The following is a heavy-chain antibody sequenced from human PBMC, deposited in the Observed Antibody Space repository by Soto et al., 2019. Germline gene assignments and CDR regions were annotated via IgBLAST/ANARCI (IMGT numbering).Heavy chain of an antibody. V-gene: IGHV1-18*01. CDR3: ARVTGSGWYFDY. D-gene: IGHD6-19*01. J-gene: IGHJ4*02. CDR1: GYTLSTYG. Sequence: QVQLVQSGAEVKKPGASVKVSCKASGYTLSTYGIIWVRQAPGQGLEWMGWISTHTGNTNYAQMFQGRVTMTTDTSTSTAYMELRSLRSDDTAVYYCARVTGSGWYFDYWGQGTLVTVSS. CDR2: ISTHTGNT.